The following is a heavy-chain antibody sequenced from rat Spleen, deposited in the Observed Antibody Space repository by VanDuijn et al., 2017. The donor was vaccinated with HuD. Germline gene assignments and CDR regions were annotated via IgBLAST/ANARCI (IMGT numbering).Heavy chain of an antibody. D-gene: IGHD1-12*02. V-gene: IGHV5-7*01. CDR3: ARREYLLLDY. J-gene: IGHJ2*01. CDR2: ISYDGSST. CDR1: GFTFSDYN. Sequence: EVQLVESGGGLVQPGRSLKLSCAASGFTFSDYNMAWVRQAPKKGLEWVATISYDGSSTYYRDSVKGRFTISRDNAKSTLYLQMDSLRSEDTATYYCARREYLLLDYWGQGVMVTVSS.